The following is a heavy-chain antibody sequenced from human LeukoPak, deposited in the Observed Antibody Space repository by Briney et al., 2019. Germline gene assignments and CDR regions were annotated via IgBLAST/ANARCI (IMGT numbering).Heavy chain of an antibody. Sequence: GRSLRLSCAASGFTFNMHAMHWVRQAPGKGLEWVAVISNDGSDEYYADSVRGRFPVSRDNFKNTVYLQMNSLRPEDTAVYYCAKARHCTTATCASAAFDAWGQGTMVTVSS. V-gene: IGHV3-30-3*01. D-gene: IGHD2/OR15-2a*01. CDR1: GFTFNMHA. CDR2: ISNDGSDE. CDR3: AKARHCTTATCASAAFDA. J-gene: IGHJ3*01.